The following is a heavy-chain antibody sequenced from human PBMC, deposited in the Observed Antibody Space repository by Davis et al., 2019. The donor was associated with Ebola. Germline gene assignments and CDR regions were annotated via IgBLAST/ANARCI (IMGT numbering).Heavy chain of an antibody. V-gene: IGHV3-53*01. J-gene: IGHJ6*02. CDR1: GFSVSGNS. CDR2: IYSGGST. CDR3: AKANGGNYYYGMDV. Sequence: GESLKISCAASGFSVSGNSMSWVRQAPGKGLEWVSVIYSGGSTYYADSVKGRFTISRDNSKNTLYLQMNSLRAEDTAVYYCAKANGGNYYYGMDVWGQGTTVTVSS. D-gene: IGHD2-8*01.